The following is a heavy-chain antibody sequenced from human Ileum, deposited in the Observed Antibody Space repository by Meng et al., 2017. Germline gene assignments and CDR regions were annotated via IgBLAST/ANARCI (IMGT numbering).Heavy chain of an antibody. D-gene: IGHD7-27*01. Sequence: HVQLQQSGPGRVKPSQTLSPTCAISGDSVSSDTGAWNWIRQSPSRGLEWLGRTYYRSRWYNNYAVSVKSRITINPDTSKNQFSLQLNSVTPDDTAVYYCAGKDWGEGLDFWDQGTLVTVSS. CDR2: TYYRSRWYN. CDR1: GDSVSSDTGA. J-gene: IGHJ4*02. V-gene: IGHV6-1*01. CDR3: AGKDWGEGLDF.